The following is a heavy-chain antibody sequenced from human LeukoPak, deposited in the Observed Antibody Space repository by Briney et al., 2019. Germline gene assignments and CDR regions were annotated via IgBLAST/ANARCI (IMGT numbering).Heavy chain of an antibody. D-gene: IGHD6-19*01. Sequence: PSEPLYLTYTVSGGSIISGSCYWGSIRQPPGKGLKWIGSIYYSGSTYYNPSLKSRVTISVDTSKNQFSLKLNSVTAADTAVFYCARRLISVTGTGAWVFDHWGQGTLVTVSS. CDR2: IYYSGST. J-gene: IGHJ5*02. V-gene: IGHV4-39*01. CDR1: GGSIISGSCY. CDR3: ARRLISVTGTGAWVFDH.